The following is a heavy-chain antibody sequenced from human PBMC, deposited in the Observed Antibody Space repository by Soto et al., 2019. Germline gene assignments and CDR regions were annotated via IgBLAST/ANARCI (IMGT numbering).Heavy chain of an antibody. Sequence: QVQLVQSGAEVKKPGASVKVSCTASGYTFSSYAISWVRQAPGQGLEWMGWISGYNGDTKYAQKFQGRVTMTTDTATTPVYMELRSVGADDTAMYYCASDRLTGNWFDPWGQGTLVTVSS. CDR3: ASDRLTGNWFDP. CDR1: GYTFSSYA. V-gene: IGHV1-18*01. J-gene: IGHJ5*02. D-gene: IGHD3-10*01. CDR2: ISGYNGDT.